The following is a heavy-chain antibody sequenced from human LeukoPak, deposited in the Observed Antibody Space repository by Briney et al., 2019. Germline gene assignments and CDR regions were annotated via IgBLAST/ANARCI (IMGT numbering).Heavy chain of an antibody. CDR3: ARSSSSWIQSPSDY. D-gene: IGHD6-13*01. V-gene: IGHV4-38-2*01. CDR2: IYTSGST. J-gene: IGHJ4*02. Sequence: PSETLSLTCAVSGYSISSGYYWGWIRQPAGKGLEWIGRIYTSGSTNYNPSLKSRVTISVDTSKNQFSLKLSSVTAADTAVYYCARSSSSWIQSPSDYWGQGTLVTVSS. CDR1: GYSISSGYY.